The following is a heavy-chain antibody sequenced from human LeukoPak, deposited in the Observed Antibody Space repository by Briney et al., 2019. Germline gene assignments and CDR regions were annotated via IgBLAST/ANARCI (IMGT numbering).Heavy chain of an antibody. CDR2: ISSSSSYT. Sequence: GGSLRLSCAASGFSFSDYYMSWLRQAPGKGLEWVSYISSSSSYTNYADSVKGRFTISRDNAKNSLYLQTDSLRDDDTAVYYCARAYGSGSHGYWGQGTLVTVSS. J-gene: IGHJ4*02. D-gene: IGHD3-10*01. CDR1: GFSFSDYY. CDR3: ARAYGSGSHGY. V-gene: IGHV3-11*05.